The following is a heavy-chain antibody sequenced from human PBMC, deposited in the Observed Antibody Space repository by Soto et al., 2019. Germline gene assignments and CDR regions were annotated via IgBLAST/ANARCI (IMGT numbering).Heavy chain of an antibody. D-gene: IGHD2-21*01. CDR2: INHSGST. V-gene: IGHV4-34*01. CDR1: GGSFSGYY. CDR3: VRGTNKVAGVVVHAFDI. Sequence: SETLSLTCAVYGGSFSGYYWSWIRQPPGKGLEWIGEINHSGSTNYNPSLKSRVTISVDTSKNQFSLKLSSVTAADTAVYYCVRGTNKVAGVVVHAFDIWGQGTMVTVSS. J-gene: IGHJ3*02.